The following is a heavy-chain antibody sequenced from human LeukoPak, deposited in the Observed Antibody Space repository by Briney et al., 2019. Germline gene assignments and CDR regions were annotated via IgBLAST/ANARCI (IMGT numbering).Heavy chain of an antibody. CDR2: IYYSGST. V-gene: IGHV4-39*01. D-gene: IGHD6-6*01. CDR3: ARHEIAARRGIDY. J-gene: IGHJ4*02. Sequence: SETLSLTCTVSGGSISSSSYYLGWIRQPPGKGREWIGSIYYSGSTYYNPSLKSRVTISVDTSKNQFSLKLSSVTAADTAVYYCARHEIAARRGIDYWGQGTLVTVSS. CDR1: GGSISSSSYY.